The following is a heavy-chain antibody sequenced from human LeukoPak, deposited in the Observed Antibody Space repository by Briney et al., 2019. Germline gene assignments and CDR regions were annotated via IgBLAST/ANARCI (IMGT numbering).Heavy chain of an antibody. CDR3: ARDLGWGLGAFDI. CDR2: IYHSGST. J-gene: IGHJ3*02. CDR1: GGSISSGGYS. V-gene: IGHV4-30-2*01. Sequence: SETLSLTCAVSGGSISSGGYSWSWIRQPPGKGLEWIGYIYHSGSTYYNPPLKSRVTISVDRSKNQFSLKLSSVTAADTAVYYCARDLGWGLGAFDIWGQGTMVTVSS. D-gene: IGHD1-26*01.